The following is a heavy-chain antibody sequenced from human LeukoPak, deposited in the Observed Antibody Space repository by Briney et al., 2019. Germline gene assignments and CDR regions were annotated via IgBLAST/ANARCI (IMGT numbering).Heavy chain of an antibody. CDR3: AKAYDSSGYDY. CDR2: ISGSGGST. D-gene: IGHD3-22*01. J-gene: IGHJ4*02. Sequence: PGGSLRLSCAASGFTFSGYAMTWVRQAPGMGLEWVSAISGSGGSTYYADSVKGRFTISRDNSKNTLYLQMNSLRAEDTAVYYCAKAYDSSGYDYWGQGTLVTVSS. CDR1: GFTFSGYA. V-gene: IGHV3-23*01.